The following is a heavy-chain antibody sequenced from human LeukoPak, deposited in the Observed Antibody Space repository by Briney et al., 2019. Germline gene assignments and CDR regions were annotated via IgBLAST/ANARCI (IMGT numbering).Heavy chain of an antibody. V-gene: IGHV3-30-3*01. CDR3: ARDLPWFDP. J-gene: IGHJ5*02. CDR1: GFTFSSYA. Sequence: GGSLRLSCAASGFTFSSYAMHWVRQAPGKGLEWVAVISYDGSNKYYADSVKGRFTISRDNSKNTLYLQMNSLRAEDTAVYYCARDLPWFDPWSQGTLVTVSS. CDR2: ISYDGSNK.